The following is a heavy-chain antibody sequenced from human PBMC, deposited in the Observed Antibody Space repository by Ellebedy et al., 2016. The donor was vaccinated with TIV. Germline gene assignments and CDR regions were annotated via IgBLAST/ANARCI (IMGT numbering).Heavy chain of an antibody. D-gene: IGHD3-9*01. CDR2: IKQDGSEK. CDR1: GFTFSSYW. Sequence: GGSLRLXXAASGFTFSSYWMSWVRQAPGKGLEWVANIKQDGSEKYYVDSVKGRFTISRDNAKNSLYLQMNSLRAEDTAVYYCARDQRYFDWLSRHRGAFDIWGQGTMVTVSS. J-gene: IGHJ3*02. V-gene: IGHV3-7*01. CDR3: ARDQRYFDWLSRHRGAFDI.